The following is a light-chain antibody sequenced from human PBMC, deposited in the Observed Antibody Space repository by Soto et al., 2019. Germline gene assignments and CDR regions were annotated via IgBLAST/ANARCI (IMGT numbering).Light chain of an antibody. Sequence: IVMTQSPDSLAVSLGERATINCKSSRSILSSSNNKNYLGWYQQKTGQPPKLLIYWASTRNSGVPDRFSGSGSGADFTLTISSLQAEDVALYYCQQYYNSPITFGKGTRLEIK. CDR3: QQYYNSPIT. V-gene: IGKV4-1*01. CDR1: RSILSSSNNKNY. J-gene: IGKJ5*01. CDR2: WAS.